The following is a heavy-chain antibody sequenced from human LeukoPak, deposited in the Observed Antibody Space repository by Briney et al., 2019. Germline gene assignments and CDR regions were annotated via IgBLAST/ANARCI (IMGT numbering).Heavy chain of an antibody. CDR2: IIPIFGTA. CDR1: GGTFSSYA. D-gene: IGHD1-20*01. V-gene: IGHV1-69*13. Sequence: VASVKVSCKASGGTFSSYAISWVRQAPGQGLEWMGGIIPIFGTANYAQKFQGRVTTTADESTSTAYMELSSLRSEDTAVYYCARGPLYNWNWFDPWGQGTLVTVSS. CDR3: ARGPLYNWNWFDP. J-gene: IGHJ5*02.